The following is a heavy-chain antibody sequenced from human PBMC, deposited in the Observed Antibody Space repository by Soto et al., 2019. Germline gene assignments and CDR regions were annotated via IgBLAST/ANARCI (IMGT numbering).Heavy chain of an antibody. CDR1: GDSVSSNSAA. V-gene: IGHV6-1*01. CDR2: TYYRSKWYN. Sequence: PSQTLSLTCAISGDSVSSNSAAWNWIRQSPSRGLEWLGRTYYRSKWYNDYAVSVKSRITINPDTSKNQFSLQLNSVTPEDTAVYYCARDPTDYYGSGSHNWFDPWGQGTLVTVSS. CDR3: ARDPTDYYGSGSHNWFDP. J-gene: IGHJ5*02. D-gene: IGHD3-10*01.